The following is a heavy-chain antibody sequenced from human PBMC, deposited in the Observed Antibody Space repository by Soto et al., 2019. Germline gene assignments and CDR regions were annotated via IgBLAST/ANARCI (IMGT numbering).Heavy chain of an antibody. Sequence: GGSLRLSCAASGFTFSSYEMNWVRQAPGKGLEWVSYISGSGSTIYYADSVKGRFTISRDNAKNSLYLQMNSLRAEDTAVYYCARDDMLVVPAATPYYYYGMDVWGQGTTVTVSS. D-gene: IGHD2-2*01. J-gene: IGHJ6*02. V-gene: IGHV3-48*03. CDR2: ISGSGSTI. CDR3: ARDDMLVVPAATPYYYYGMDV. CDR1: GFTFSSYE.